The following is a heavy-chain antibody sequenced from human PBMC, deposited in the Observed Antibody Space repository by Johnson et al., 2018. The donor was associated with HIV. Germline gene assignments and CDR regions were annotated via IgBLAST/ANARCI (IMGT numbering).Heavy chain of an antibody. J-gene: IGHJ3*02. CDR3: ARACSGGSCYEEKSPDAFDI. Sequence: QVQLVESGGGVVQPGGSLRLSCAASGFTFSSYGMHWVRQAPGKGLEWVAFIRYDGREKYYADSVKGRLTISRDNSKNTLYLQMNSLRAEDTAVYYCARACSGGSCYEEKSPDAFDIWGQGTMVTVSS. V-gene: IGHV3-30*02. CDR1: GFTFSSYG. D-gene: IGHD2-15*01. CDR2: IRYDGREK.